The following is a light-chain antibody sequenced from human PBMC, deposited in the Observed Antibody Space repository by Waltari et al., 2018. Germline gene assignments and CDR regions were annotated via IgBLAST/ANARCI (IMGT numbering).Light chain of an antibody. CDR1: QSVGTY. Sequence: EIVLTQSPATLSLSPGETATLSCRASQSVGTYLAWYQQKPGQAPRLLIYDASNRATGIPARFRGSGSGTDFTLTISSLEAEDFAVYYCQQHSSWTPHTFGPGARLEIK. CDR3: QQHSSWTPHT. CDR2: DAS. V-gene: IGKV3-11*01. J-gene: IGKJ2*01.